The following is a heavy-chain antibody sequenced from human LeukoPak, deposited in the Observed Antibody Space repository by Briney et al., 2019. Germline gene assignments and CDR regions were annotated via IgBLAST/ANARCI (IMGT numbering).Heavy chain of an antibody. CDR3: AREMGFNYYDRARGLSHLGY. J-gene: IGHJ4*02. V-gene: IGHV1-69*01. CDR2: IIPIFGVP. Sequence: SVKVSCKASGGSFNNYAISWVRQAPGQGLEWMGGIIPIFGVPNYAQNFQGRVTITADESTSTAYMELSSLRSDDTAVYYCAREMGFNYYDRARGLSHLGYWGQGTLVTVSS. D-gene: IGHD3-22*01. CDR1: GGSFNNYA.